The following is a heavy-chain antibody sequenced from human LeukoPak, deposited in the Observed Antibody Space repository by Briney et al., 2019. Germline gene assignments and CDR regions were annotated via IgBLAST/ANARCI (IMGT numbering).Heavy chain of an antibody. CDR1: GYSFTNYW. CDR3: ARLSSQGVTMVRGAGMGYYYYMDV. D-gene: IGHD3-10*01. V-gene: IGHV5-51*01. CDR2: IYPGDSDT. J-gene: IGHJ6*03. Sequence: GESLKISCKGSGYSFTNYWIGWVRQMPGKGLELMGVIYPGDSDTRYSPSFQGQVTISADKSISTAYLQWSSLKASDTAMYYCARLSSQGVTMVRGAGMGYYYYMDVWGKGTTVTVSS.